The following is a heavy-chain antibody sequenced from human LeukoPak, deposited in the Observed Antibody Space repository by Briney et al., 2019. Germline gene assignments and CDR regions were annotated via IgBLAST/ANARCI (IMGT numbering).Heavy chain of an antibody. CDR1: GGSIYSGSYY. D-gene: IGHD3-22*01. CDR3: ARPYDSSGYFYL. J-gene: IGHJ5*02. Sequence: SETLSLTCTVSGGSIYSGSYYWGWIRQPPGKGLEWIGNLFYSGSTYYNPSLESRVTITVDTSRNQFSLKLSSVTAAATAVYYCARPYDSSGYFYLWGQGTLVTVSS. V-gene: IGHV4-39*01. CDR2: LFYSGST.